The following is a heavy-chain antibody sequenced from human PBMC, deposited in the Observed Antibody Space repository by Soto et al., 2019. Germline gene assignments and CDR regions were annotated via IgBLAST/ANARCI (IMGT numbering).Heavy chain of an antibody. J-gene: IGHJ4*02. D-gene: IGHD3-22*01. V-gene: IGHV4-4*02. CDR1: GDSISRSHW. Sequence: QVQLQESGPGLVRPLGALSVTCAVSGDSISRSHWWSWVRQSPGKGLEGIGEISHSGITNYNPSLKSRVTISGDKSKNQLSLKLTSVTAADTAVYYCARVRYDRSGFDHWGQGTLVSVSS. CDR2: ISHSGIT. CDR3: ARVRYDRSGFDH.